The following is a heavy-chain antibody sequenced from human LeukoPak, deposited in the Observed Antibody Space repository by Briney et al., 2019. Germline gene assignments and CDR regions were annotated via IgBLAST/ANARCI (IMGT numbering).Heavy chain of an antibody. J-gene: IGHJ4*02. CDR2: IYSDGSI. V-gene: IGHV4-4*07. Sequence: PSQTLSLTCTVSGGSISGHYWSWLRQPAGKGLEWIGHIYSDGSINYSPSLKSRVTMSVDTSKNQFSLNLYSVTAADAAVFYCARGPAASGYFDYWDQGTLVTVSS. CDR3: ARGPAASGYFDY. CDR1: GGSISGHY. D-gene: IGHD6-13*01.